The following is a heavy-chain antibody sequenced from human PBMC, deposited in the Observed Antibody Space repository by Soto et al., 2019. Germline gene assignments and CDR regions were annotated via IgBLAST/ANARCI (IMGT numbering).Heavy chain of an antibody. CDR2: ISSSSSTI. Sequence: EVQVVESGGGLVQPGGSLRLSCAASGFTFSSNSMNWVRQAPGKGLEWISYISSSSSTIYADSVKGRFTISRDNAKNSLYLQMICLRDEDTAVYYCARVIWSGHLTSDLWGQGTLVTVSS. CDR1: GFTFSSNS. CDR3: ARVIWSGHLTSDL. V-gene: IGHV3-48*02. D-gene: IGHD3-3*01. J-gene: IGHJ5*02.